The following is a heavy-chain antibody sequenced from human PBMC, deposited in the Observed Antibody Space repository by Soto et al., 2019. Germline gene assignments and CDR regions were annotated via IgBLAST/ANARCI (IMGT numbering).Heavy chain of an antibody. CDR1: GYTFTAYY. V-gene: IGHV1-2*02. CDR2: TSPRTGGA. CDR3: ARSSGSYSKWFDS. Sequence: ASVKVSRKTSGYTFTAYYMHWLRQAPGHGLEWLGWTSPRTGGAKYSHKFQGRVSMTRNTSITTAYMELTGLSTDDTAVYYCARSSGSYSKWFDSWGQGTLVTVSS. J-gene: IGHJ5*01. D-gene: IGHD3-10*01.